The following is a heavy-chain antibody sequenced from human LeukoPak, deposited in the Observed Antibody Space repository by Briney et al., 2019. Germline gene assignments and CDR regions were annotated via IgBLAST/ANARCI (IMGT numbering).Heavy chain of an antibody. V-gene: IGHV4-61*02. CDR2: IYTSGST. D-gene: IGHD3-22*01. Sequence: SETLSLTCTVSGGSISSGSYYWSWIRQPAGKGLEWIGRIYTSGSTNYNPSLQSRVSISVDTSKNQSSLKLSPVTAADTAVYYCARKAGYCYDSSGRRSDYWGQGTLVTVSS. CDR3: ARKAGYCYDSSGRRSDY. CDR1: GGSISSGSYY. J-gene: IGHJ4*02.